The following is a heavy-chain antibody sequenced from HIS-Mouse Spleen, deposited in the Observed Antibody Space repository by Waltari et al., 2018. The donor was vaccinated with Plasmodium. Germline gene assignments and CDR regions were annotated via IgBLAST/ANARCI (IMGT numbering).Heavy chain of an antibody. CDR3: ARGSAGDAFDI. J-gene: IGHJ3*02. V-gene: IGHV1-18*01. CDR1: GYTFTNDG. D-gene: IGHD6-19*01. Sequence: QVQLVQPGAEVKKPGASVNVSCKASGYTFTNDGFSWVRQAPGQGLEWMGWISPYNGNTHFAQKLQGRVTMTTDTSTSTAYMELRSLRSDDTAVYYCARGSAGDAFDIWGQGTMVTVSS. CDR2: ISPYNGNT.